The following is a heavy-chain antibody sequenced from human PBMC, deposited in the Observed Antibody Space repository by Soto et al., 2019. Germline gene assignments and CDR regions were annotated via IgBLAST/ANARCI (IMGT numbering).Heavy chain of an antibody. CDR1: GGSISSGGYY. D-gene: IGHD3-10*01. V-gene: IGHV4-31*03. CDR2: IYYSGST. Sequence: PSETLSLTCTVSGGSISSGGYYWSWIRQHPGKGLEWIGYIYYSGSTYYNPSLKSRVTISVDTSKNQFSLKLSSVTAADTAVYYCARRHRGGVAFDIWGQGTMVTVSS. CDR3: ARRHRGGVAFDI. J-gene: IGHJ3*02.